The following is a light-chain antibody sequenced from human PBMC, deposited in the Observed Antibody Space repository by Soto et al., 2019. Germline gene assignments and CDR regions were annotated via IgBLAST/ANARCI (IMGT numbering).Light chain of an antibody. Sequence: DIQMTQSPSSLSAAVGDRVTITCRASENIRTYLNWYQQKPGEAPKFLIYDASTLDTGVPSRFTGGGSGTGFNFTISSLQPEDFATYYCQQSYTTPHSFSQGTKVEIK. CDR1: ENIRTY. V-gene: IGKV1-39*01. J-gene: IGKJ2*01. CDR3: QQSYTTPHS. CDR2: DAS.